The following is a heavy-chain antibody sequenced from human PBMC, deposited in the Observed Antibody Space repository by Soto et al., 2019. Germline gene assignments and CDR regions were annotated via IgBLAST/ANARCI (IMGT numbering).Heavy chain of an antibody. CDR3: AREAFYDSSGNYSRAFYI. D-gene: IGHD3-22*01. CDR1: GGTFSSYA. CDR2: IIPIFGTA. V-gene: IGHV1-69*13. J-gene: IGHJ3*02. Sequence: SVKVSCKASGGTFSSYAISWVRQAPGQGLEWMGGIIPIFGTANYAQKFQGRVTITADESTSTAYMELSSLRSEDTAVYYCAREAFYDSSGNYSRAFYIWGQGTMVTVSS.